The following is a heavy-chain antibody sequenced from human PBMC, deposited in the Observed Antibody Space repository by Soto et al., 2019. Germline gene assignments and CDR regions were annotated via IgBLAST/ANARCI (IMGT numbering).Heavy chain of an antibody. CDR1: GGTLSSYA. V-gene: IGHV1-69*13. D-gene: IGHD6-19*01. CDR3: AREPEAVAGTYYYGMDV. CDR2: IIPIFGTA. J-gene: IGHJ6*02. Sequence: VASVKVSCKASGGTLSSYAISWVRQAPGQGLEWMGGIIPIFGTANYAQKFQGRVTITADESTSTAYMELSSLRSEDTAVYYCAREPEAVAGTYYYGMDVWGQGTTVTVSS.